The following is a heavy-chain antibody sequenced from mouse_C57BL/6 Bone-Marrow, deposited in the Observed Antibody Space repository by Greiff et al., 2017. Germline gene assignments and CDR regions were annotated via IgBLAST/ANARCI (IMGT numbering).Heavy chain of an antibody. J-gene: IGHJ3*01. V-gene: IGHV1-53*01. D-gene: IGHD1-1*01. Sequence: VQLKQPGTELVKPGASVKLSCKASGYTFTSYWMRWVKQRPGQGLEWIGNINPSNGGTNYNEKFKSKATLTVDKSSSTAYMQLSSLTSEDSAVYYCARSHYYGRERAFAYWGQGTLVTVSA. CDR3: ARSHYYGRERAFAY. CDR2: INPSNGGT. CDR1: GYTFTSYW.